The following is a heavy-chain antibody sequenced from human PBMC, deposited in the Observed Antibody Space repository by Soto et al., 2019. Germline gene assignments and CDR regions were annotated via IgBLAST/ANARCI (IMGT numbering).Heavy chain of an antibody. CDR3: ARQRIAARGPTFDY. D-gene: IGHD6-6*01. CDR1: GYSISSGYY. CDR2: IYYSGST. V-gene: IGHV4-38-2*01. Sequence: SETLSLTCAVSGYSISSGYYWGWIRQPPGKGLEWIGSIYYSGSTYYNPSLKSRVTISVDTSKNQFSLKLSSVTAADTAVYYCARQRIAARGPTFDYWGQGTLVTVSS. J-gene: IGHJ4*02.